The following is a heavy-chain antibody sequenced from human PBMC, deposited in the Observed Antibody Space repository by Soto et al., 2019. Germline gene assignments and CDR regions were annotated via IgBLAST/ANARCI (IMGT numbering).Heavy chain of an antibody. CDR2: IIPIFGTA. CDR1: GGTFSSYA. CDR3: ASGELRGTTSQGFDP. J-gene: IGHJ5*02. D-gene: IGHD1-7*01. Sequence: QVQLVQSGAEVRKPGSSVKVSCKASGGTFSSYAISWERQAPGQGLEWMGGIIPIFGTANYAQKFQGRVTITADESTSTAYMELSSLRSEDTAVYYCASGELRGTTSQGFDPWGQGTLVTVSS. V-gene: IGHV1-69*01.